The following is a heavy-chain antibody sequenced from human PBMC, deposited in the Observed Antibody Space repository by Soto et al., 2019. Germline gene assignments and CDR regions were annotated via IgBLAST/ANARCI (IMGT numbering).Heavy chain of an antibody. CDR3: ARQGSNGAYVYYPMDV. Sequence: PGESLKISCKGSQYRFNSYWIGWVRQRPGKGLEWIGMIYPGDSDTTYSPSFEGQVTMPVDKSISTAYPEWNSLKASDSATYYCARQGSNGAYVYYPMDVWGQGTTVTVSS. J-gene: IGHJ6*02. CDR1: QYRFNSYW. V-gene: IGHV5-51*01. D-gene: IGHD3-16*01. CDR2: IYPGDSDT.